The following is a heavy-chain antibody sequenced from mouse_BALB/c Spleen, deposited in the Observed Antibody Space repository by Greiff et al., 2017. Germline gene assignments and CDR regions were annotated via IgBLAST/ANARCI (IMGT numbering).Heavy chain of an antibody. J-gene: IGHJ4*01. CDR2: ISTYYGDA. CDR1: GYTFTDYA. D-gene: IGHD1-1*01. CDR3: ARGDYYGSTTCAMDY. Sequence: QVQLQQSGAELVRPGVSVKISCKGSGYTFTDYAMHWVKQSHAKSLEWIGVISTYYGDASYNQKFKGKATMTVDKSSSTAYMELARLTSEDSAIYYCARGDYYGSTTCAMDYWGQGTSVTVSS. V-gene: IGHV1S137*01.